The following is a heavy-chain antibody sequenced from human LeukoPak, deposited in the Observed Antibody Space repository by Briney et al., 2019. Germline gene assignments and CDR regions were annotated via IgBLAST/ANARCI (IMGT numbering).Heavy chain of an antibody. Sequence: PGGSLRLSCAASGFTFSSYAMSWIRQPPGKGLEWIGYIYYSGSTNYNPSLKSRVTISVDTSKNQFSLKLSSVTAADTAAYYCARDWGHYYDSSGYIAFDIWGQGTMVTVSS. CDR3: ARDWGHYYDSSGYIAFDI. V-gene: IGHV4-59*01. D-gene: IGHD3-22*01. CDR1: GFTFSSYA. CDR2: IYYSGST. J-gene: IGHJ3*02.